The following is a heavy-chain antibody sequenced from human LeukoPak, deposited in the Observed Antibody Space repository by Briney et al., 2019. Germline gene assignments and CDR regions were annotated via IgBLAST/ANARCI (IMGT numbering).Heavy chain of an antibody. CDR2: VKQDGSEK. CDR3: ARGYTSTWYDYWYFDL. Sequence: GGSLRLSCAASGFTLTNYAMSWVRQAPGKGLEWVANVKQDGSEKYYVDSVKGRFTISRDNAKNSLYLQMNSLRVEDTAVYYCARGYTSTWYDYWYFDLWGRGTLVAVSS. CDR1: GFTLTNYA. J-gene: IGHJ2*01. V-gene: IGHV3-7*01. D-gene: IGHD6-13*01.